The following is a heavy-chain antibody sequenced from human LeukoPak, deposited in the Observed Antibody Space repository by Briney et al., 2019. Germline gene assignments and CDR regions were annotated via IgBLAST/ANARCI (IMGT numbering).Heavy chain of an antibody. CDR3: ARATYYYGSGSYYERPAFDI. D-gene: IGHD3-10*01. V-gene: IGHV4-59*01. J-gene: IGHJ3*02. Sequence: SETLSLTCTASGGSISSYYWSWIRQPPGKGLEWIGYIYYSGSTNYNPSLKSRVTISVDTSKNQFSLKLSSVTAADTAVYYCARATYYYGSGSYYERPAFDIWGQGTMVTVSS. CDR2: IYYSGST. CDR1: GGSISSYY.